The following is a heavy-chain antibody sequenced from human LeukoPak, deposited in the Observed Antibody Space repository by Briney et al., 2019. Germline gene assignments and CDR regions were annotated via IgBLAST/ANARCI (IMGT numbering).Heavy chain of an antibody. V-gene: IGHV3-64*02. CDR2: ISSHGGST. CDR3: ARSPYSRSYDAFDI. D-gene: IGHD6-13*01. Sequence: GGSLRLSCAASGFTFSSYAMHWVRQAPGKGLEYVPAISSHGGSTTYADSVKGRFTISRDNSKNSLYLQMGSLRAEDMAVYYCARSPYSRSYDAFDIWGQGTMVTVSS. CDR1: GFTFSSYA. J-gene: IGHJ3*02.